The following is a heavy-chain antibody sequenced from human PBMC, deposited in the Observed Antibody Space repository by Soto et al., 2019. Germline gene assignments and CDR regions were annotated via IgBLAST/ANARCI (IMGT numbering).Heavy chain of an antibody. Sequence: GASVKVSCKASGCTFSSYAISWVRQAPGQGLEWMGGIIPIFGTANYAQKFQGRVTITADESTSTAYMELSSLRSEDTAVYYCARDTVVVVAAPDYYYGMDVWGQGTTVTVSS. D-gene: IGHD2-15*01. CDR3: ARDTVVVVAAPDYYYGMDV. CDR2: IIPIFGTA. V-gene: IGHV1-69*13. J-gene: IGHJ6*02. CDR1: GCTFSSYA.